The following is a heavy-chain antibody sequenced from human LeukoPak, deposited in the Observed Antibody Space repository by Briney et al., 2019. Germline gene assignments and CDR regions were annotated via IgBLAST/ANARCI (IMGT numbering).Heavy chain of an antibody. CDR1: GFTFNYAW. Sequence: PGGSLRLSCAASGFTFNYAWMSWVRQVPGKGLEWVGQTVSEIDGGTTDYAAPVKGRFTISRDDSKNTLYLQMNSLKTEDTAVYYCTTETDYYDSSGITDYWGQGTLVTVSS. D-gene: IGHD3-22*01. CDR3: TTETDYYDSSGITDY. J-gene: IGHJ4*02. V-gene: IGHV3-15*04. CDR2: TVSEIDGGTT.